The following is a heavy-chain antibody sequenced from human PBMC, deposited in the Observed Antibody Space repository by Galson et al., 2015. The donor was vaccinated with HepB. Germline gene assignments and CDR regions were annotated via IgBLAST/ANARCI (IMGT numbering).Heavy chain of an antibody. J-gene: IGHJ4*02. V-gene: IGHV5-51*01. Sequence: SGAEVKKSGESLKISCKGSRYNFTNYWIGWVRQMPGKGLEWVGIIYPGDSDTRYSPSFQGQVTISADKSISTAYLQWSSLKASDTAVYYCALTTVFGVVTYDYWGQGTLVTVSS. CDR2: IYPGDSDT. CDR3: ALTTVFGVVTYDY. D-gene: IGHD3-3*01. CDR1: RYNFTNYW.